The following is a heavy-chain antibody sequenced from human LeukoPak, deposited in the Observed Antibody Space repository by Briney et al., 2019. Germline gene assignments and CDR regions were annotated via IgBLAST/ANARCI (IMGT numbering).Heavy chain of an antibody. CDR2: IY. J-gene: IGHJ4*02. CDR1: GGSITSTNYY. V-gene: IGHV4-39*01. CDR3: ARLIPFSGWLYYFDF. D-gene: IGHD6-19*01. Sequence: SETLSLTWTVSGGSITSTNYYWGWIRRPPGKGLEWIGSIYNPSLRSRVTISVDTSKNQFSLKLSSVTAADTAVYYCARLIPFSGWLYYFDFWGQGTLVTVSS.